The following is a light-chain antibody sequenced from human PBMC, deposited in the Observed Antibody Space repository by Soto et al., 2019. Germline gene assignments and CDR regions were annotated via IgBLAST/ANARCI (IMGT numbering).Light chain of an antibody. J-gene: IGLJ2*01. V-gene: IGLV1-40*01. Sequence: QSVLTQPPSVSGAPGQRVTISCTGGTSNIGAGYDVHWYQQLPGTAPKLLIYGNSNRPSGVPDRFSGSKSGTSASLAITGLQAEDEGDYYCQSYDPTLRTSLFGGGTKLTVL. CDR3: QSYDPTLRTSL. CDR1: TSNIGAGYD. CDR2: GNS.